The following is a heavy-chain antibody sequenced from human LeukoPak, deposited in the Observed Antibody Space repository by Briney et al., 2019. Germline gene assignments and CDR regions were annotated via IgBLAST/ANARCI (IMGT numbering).Heavy chain of an antibody. V-gene: IGHV3-20*04. CDR1: GFTFDDYG. CDR3: ARTYCRSTSCYAYYYGMDV. J-gene: IGHJ6*02. Sequence: PGGSLRLSCAASGFTFDDYGMSWVRQAPGKGLEWVSGINWNGGSTAYADSVKGRFTISRDNAKNSLYLQMNSLRAEDAALYYCARTYCRSTSCYAYYYGMDVWGQGTTVTVSS. CDR2: INWNGGST. D-gene: IGHD2-2*01.